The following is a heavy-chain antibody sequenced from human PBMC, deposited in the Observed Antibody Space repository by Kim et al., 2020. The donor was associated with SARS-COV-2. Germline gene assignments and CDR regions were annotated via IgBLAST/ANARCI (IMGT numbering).Heavy chain of an antibody. CDR1: GGSISSSSYY. V-gene: IGHV4-39*01. Sequence: SETLSLTCTVSGGSISSSSYYWGWIRQPPGKGLEWIGSIYYSGSTYYNPSLKSRVTISVDTSKNQFSLKLSSVTAADTAVYYCARHCGGILKWELTTFDYWGQGTLVTVSS. CDR2: IYYSGST. J-gene: IGHJ4*02. D-gene: IGHD1-26*01. CDR3: ARHCGGILKWELTTFDY.